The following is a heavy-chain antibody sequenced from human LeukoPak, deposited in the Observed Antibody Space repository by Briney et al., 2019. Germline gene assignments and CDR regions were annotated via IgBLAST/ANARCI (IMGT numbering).Heavy chain of an antibody. CDR2: ISSSSSYI. D-gene: IGHD3/OR15-3a*01. CDR3: ARGLWTAHYYYYYGMDV. Sequence: GGSLRLSCAASGFTFTTYSMNWVRQAPGKELEWVSAISSSSSYIYYADSVKGRFTISRDNAKNSLYLQVNSLRAEDTAVYYCARGLWTAHYYYYYGMDVWGQGTTVTVSS. CDR1: GFTFTTYS. V-gene: IGHV3-21*01. J-gene: IGHJ6*02.